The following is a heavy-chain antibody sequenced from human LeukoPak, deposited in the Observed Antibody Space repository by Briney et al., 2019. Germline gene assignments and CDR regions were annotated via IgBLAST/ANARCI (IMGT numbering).Heavy chain of an antibody. CDR3: ARESFFSGSYLDY. D-gene: IGHD1-26*01. CDR2: ISSSSSTI. V-gene: IGHV3-48*01. J-gene: IGHJ4*02. CDR1: GGSISSSN. Sequence: ETLSLTCAVSGGSISSSNWWSWVRQPPGKGLEWVSYISSSSSTIYYADSVKGRFTISRDNAKNSLYLQMNSLRAEDTAVYYCARESFFSGSYLDYWGQGTLVTVSS.